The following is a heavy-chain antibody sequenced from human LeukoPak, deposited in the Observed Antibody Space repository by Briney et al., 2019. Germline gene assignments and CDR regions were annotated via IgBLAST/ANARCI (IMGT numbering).Heavy chain of an antibody. CDR2: IYRGGST. CDR1: GLTGISSY. CDR3: ARVLRSLEWRSDYYFDY. D-gene: IGHD3-3*01. J-gene: IGHJ4*02. V-gene: IGHV3-53*01. Sequence: GGSLRLSCAASGLTGISSYMRWVRQAPGEGLDWVSVIYRGGSTYYADSVKGRFTISRDNSKNTLFLQMNSLRAEDTAVYYCARVLRSLEWRSDYYFDYCGQGTRVTVSS.